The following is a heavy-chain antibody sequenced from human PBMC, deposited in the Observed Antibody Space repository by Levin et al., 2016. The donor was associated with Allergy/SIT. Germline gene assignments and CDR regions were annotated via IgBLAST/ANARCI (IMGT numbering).Heavy chain of an antibody. CDR2: ISGSGSNT. CDR1: GFSFSAYG. Sequence: GGSLRLSCVASGFSFSAYGMSWVRQAPGKGPEWVSSISGSGSNTFYGDSVKGRFTISRDNSQNSLWLQMNSLRAEDTAVYYCAKPHSRYFDWPIYYFDYWGQGALVTVSS. D-gene: IGHD3-9*01. CDR3: AKPHSRYFDWPIYYFDY. V-gene: IGHV3-23*01. J-gene: IGHJ4*02.